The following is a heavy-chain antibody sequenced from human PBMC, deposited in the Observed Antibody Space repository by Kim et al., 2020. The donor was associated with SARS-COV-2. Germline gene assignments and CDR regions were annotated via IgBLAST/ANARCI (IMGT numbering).Heavy chain of an antibody. CDR1: GVSISGYY. CDR3: ARGGSRGVPASV. V-gene: IGHV4-59*13. CDR2: IYDSGST. Sequence: SETLSLTCSVSGVSISGYYWSWIRQPPGERLEYVGYIYDSGSTKYTNYNPSFKSRVTTSADTSMNQISLKLISVTTADTAVYYCARGGSRGVPASVWGQGTTVTVSS. J-gene: IGHJ6*02. D-gene: IGHD2-2*01.